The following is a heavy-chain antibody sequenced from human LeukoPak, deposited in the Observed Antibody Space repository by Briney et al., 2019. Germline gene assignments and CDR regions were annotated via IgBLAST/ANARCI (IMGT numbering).Heavy chain of an antibody. CDR2: ISSSSSCT. D-gene: IGHD2-2*01. CDR1: GFTFSDYY. V-gene: IGHV3-11*06. J-gene: IGHJ4*02. Sequence: PGGSLRLSCAASGFTFSDYYMSWIRQAPGKGLEWVSYISSSSSCTSYADSVKGRFTISRDNAKNSLYLQMNSLRAEDTAVYYCARGCSSTSCQTVFFDYWGQGTLVTVSS. CDR3: ARGCSSTSCQTVFFDY.